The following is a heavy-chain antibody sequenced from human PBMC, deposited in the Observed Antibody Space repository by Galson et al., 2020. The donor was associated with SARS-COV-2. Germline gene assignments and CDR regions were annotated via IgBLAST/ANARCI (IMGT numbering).Heavy chain of an antibody. Sequence: ASVKVSCKASGYTFTSYAMNWVRQAPGQGLEWMGWINTNTKHPTYAQGFRRRFVFSVDTSVNTAFLQISSLEVDDTAVYYCARPPSDSNWADLDAFDIWGQGTMVTVSS. V-gene: IGHV7-4-1*02. CDR2: INTNTKHP. J-gene: IGHJ3*02. D-gene: IGHD7-27*01. CDR3: ARPPSDSNWADLDAFDI. CDR1: GYTFTSYA.